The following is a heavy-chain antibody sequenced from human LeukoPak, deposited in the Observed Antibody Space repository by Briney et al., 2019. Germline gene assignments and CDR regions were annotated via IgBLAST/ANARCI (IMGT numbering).Heavy chain of an antibody. CDR1: GGSISSHY. Sequence: LETLSLTCTVSGGSISSHYWSWIRQPPGKGLEWIGYIYYSGSTNYNPSLKSRVTIPVETSKNQFSLKLSSVTAADTAVYYCARGGEYGSGLYYYYMDVWGKGTTVTVSS. J-gene: IGHJ6*03. CDR2: IYYSGST. CDR3: ARGGEYGSGLYYYYMDV. D-gene: IGHD3-10*01. V-gene: IGHV4-59*11.